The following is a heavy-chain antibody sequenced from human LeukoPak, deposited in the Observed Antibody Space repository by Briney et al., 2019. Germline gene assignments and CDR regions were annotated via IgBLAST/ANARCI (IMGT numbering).Heavy chain of an antibody. D-gene: IGHD3-3*01. Sequence: PGGSLRLSCAASGFTFSSYWMSWVRQAPGKGLEWVANIKQDGSEKYYVDSVKGRFTISRDNAKNSLYLQMNSLRAEDTAVYYCARDAYDFWSGYPDPIDYWGQGTLVTVSS. J-gene: IGHJ4*02. CDR2: IKQDGSEK. CDR3: ARDAYDFWSGYPDPIDY. CDR1: GFTFSSYW. V-gene: IGHV3-7*01.